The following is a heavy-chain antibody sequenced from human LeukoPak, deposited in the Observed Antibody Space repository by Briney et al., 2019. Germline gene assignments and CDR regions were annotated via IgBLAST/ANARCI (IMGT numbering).Heavy chain of an antibody. CDR3: ARDLNWNQADY. CDR1: GFTFNAHW. J-gene: IGHJ4*02. V-gene: IGHV3-74*01. CDR2: INTDGSTT. D-gene: IGHD1-20*01. Sequence: GGSLRLSCAASGFTFNAHWMHWVRQTPGKGLVWLSRINTDGSTTNYADAVKGRFTISRDNAKDTLYLQMNSLRVEDTAVYYCARDLNWNQADYWGQGSLVTVSS.